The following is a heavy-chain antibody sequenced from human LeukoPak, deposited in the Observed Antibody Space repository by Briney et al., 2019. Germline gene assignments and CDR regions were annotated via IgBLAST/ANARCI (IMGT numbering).Heavy chain of an antibody. V-gene: IGHV3-30*18. Sequence: GGSLRLSCAASGFTFSSYGMHWVRQAPGKGLEWVAVISYDGSNKYYADSVKGRFTISRDNSKNTLYLQMNSLRAEDTAVYYCANLLRWEPCWGQGTLVTVSS. CDR3: ANLLRWEPC. CDR2: ISYDGSNK. CDR1: GFTFSSYG. D-gene: IGHD4-23*01. J-gene: IGHJ4*02.